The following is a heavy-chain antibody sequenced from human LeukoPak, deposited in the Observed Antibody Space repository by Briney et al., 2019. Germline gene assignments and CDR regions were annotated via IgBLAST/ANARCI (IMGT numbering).Heavy chain of an antibody. V-gene: IGHV1-46*02. CDR2: INPSGGST. Sequence: ASVKVSCKASGYTFNMYYMHWVRQAPGQGLERMGMINPSGGSTSSAQKFQGRVTMTRDMSTSTVYMELSSLRSEDTAVYYCARDLELIYYDSSGYEYWGQGTLVTVSS. J-gene: IGHJ4*02. D-gene: IGHD3-22*01. CDR1: GYTFNMYY. CDR3: ARDLELIYYDSSGYEY.